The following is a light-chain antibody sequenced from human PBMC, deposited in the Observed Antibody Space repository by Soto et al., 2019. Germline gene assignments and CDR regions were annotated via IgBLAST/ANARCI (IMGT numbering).Light chain of an antibody. J-gene: IGKJ4*01. CDR2: AAS. V-gene: IGKV1-39*01. Sequence: IQLTQSPSSLSASVGDRVTITCRAGQSISSYLNWYQQKPGKAPKLLVYAASSLQSGVPSRFSGSGSGTDFTLTITSLQPEDFAAYYCQQGYSTPLTFGGGTKVDIK. CDR1: QSISSY. CDR3: QQGYSTPLT.